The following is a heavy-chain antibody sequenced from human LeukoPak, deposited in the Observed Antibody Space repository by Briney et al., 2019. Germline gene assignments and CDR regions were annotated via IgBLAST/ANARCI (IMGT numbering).Heavy chain of an antibody. D-gene: IGHD1-26*01. V-gene: IGHV3-23*01. CDR2: ITSSGDST. J-gene: IGHJ4*02. Sequence: GGFLRLSCAASGFTFNNYPMSWVRQAPGKGLEWVSAITSSGDSTYYADSVRGRFTISRDNSKNTLYLQMNTLRAEDRAVYYCAKENPVGGTNYFDYWGQGTVVTVSS. CDR3: AKENPVGGTNYFDY. CDR1: GFTFNNYP.